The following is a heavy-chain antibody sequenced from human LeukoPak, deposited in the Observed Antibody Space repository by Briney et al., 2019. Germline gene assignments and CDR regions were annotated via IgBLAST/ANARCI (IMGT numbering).Heavy chain of an antibody. J-gene: IGHJ4*02. D-gene: IGHD6-13*01. CDR2: ISGSGGST. V-gene: IGHV3-23*01. CDR3: AKSKYSSSWFGEYYFDY. CDR1: GFTFSSYA. Sequence: GGSLRLSCAASGFTFSSYAMSWVPQASRKGLEGVTAISGSGGSTYYADSVKGRFTISRDNSKHTLYLQMNSLRAEDTAVYYCAKSKYSSSWFGEYYFDYWGQGTLVTVSS.